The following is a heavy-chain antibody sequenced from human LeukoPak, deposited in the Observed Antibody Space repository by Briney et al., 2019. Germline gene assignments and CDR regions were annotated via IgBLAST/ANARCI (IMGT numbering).Heavy chain of an antibody. Sequence: ETLSLTCAVYGGSFSGYYMSWVRQAPGKGLEWVSVIYSGGSTYYADSVKGRFTISRDNSKNTLYLQMNSLRAEDTAVYYCASMTGPGAWGQGTLVTVSS. CDR2: IYSGGST. D-gene: IGHD3-9*01. CDR1: GGSFSGYY. J-gene: IGHJ5*02. V-gene: IGHV3-53*01. CDR3: ASMTGPGA.